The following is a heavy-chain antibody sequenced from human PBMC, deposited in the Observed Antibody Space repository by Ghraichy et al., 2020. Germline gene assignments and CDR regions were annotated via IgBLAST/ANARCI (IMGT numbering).Heavy chain of an antibody. J-gene: IGHJ4*02. Sequence: SVKVSCKASGGTFSSYAISWVRQAPGQGLEWMGRIIPILGIANYAQKFQGRVTITADKSTSTAYMELSSLRSEDTAVYYCARDPVSWFGESLGGGGFDYWGQGTLVTVSS. V-gene: IGHV1-69*04. D-gene: IGHD3-10*01. CDR3: ARDPVSWFGESLGGGGFDY. CDR1: GGTFSSYA. CDR2: IIPILGIA.